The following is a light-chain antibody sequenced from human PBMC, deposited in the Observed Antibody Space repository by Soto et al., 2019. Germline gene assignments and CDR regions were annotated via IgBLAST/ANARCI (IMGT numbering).Light chain of an antibody. CDR1: SSNIGNNA. V-gene: IGLV1-36*01. J-gene: IGLJ2*01. CDR3: AAWDDSLNGVV. CDR2: YDD. Sequence: QSVLTQPPSVSEASRQRVTISCSGGSSNIGNNAVNWYQQLPGKAPKLLIYYDDLLPSGVSDRFSGSKSGTSASLAISGLQSEDEADYYCAAWDDSLNGVVFGGGTKVTVL.